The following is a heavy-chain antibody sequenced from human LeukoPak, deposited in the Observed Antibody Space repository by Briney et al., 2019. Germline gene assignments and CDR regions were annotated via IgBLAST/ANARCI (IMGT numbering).Heavy chain of an antibody. Sequence: PGGSLRLSCAASGFTFSSYAMSWVRQAPGKGLEWVSAISGSGGSTYYADSVKGRFTISRDNSKNTLYLQTNSLRAEDTAVYYCAKDLTGYSSVTGAFDIWGQGTMVTVSS. CDR2: ISGSGGST. CDR1: GFTFSSYA. V-gene: IGHV3-23*01. CDR3: AKDLTGYSSVTGAFDI. J-gene: IGHJ3*02. D-gene: IGHD6-19*01.